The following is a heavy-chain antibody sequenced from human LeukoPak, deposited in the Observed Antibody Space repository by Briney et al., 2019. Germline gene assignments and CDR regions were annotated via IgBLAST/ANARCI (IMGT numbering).Heavy chain of an antibody. CDR2: IYHSGST. CDR3: ARANCSGGSCYSGYYYYGMDV. V-gene: IGHV4-30-2*01. Sequence: SQTLSLTCAVSGGSISSGGYSWSWIRQPPGKGLEWVGYIYHSGSTYYNPSLKSRVTISVDRSKNQFSLKLSSVAAADTAVYYCARANCSGGSCYSGYYYYGMDVWGQGTTVTVSS. D-gene: IGHD2-15*01. CDR1: GGSISSGGYS. J-gene: IGHJ6*02.